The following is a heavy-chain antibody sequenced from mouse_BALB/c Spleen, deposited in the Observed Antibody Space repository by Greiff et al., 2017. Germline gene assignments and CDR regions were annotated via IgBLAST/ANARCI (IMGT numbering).Heavy chain of an antibody. Sequence: VQLQQSGPSLVQPSQSLSITCTVSGFSLTSYGVHWVRQSPGKGLEWLGVIWRGGSTDYNAAFMSRLSITKDNSKSQVFFKMNSLQADDTAIYYCAKNGNYVDYYAMDYWGQGTSVTVSS. V-gene: IGHV2-5-1*01. D-gene: IGHD2-1*01. J-gene: IGHJ4*01. CDR2: IWRGGST. CDR3: AKNGNYVDYYAMDY. CDR1: GFSLTSYG.